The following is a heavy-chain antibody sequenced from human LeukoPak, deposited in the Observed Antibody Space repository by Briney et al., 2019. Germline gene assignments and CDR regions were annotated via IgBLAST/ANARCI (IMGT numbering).Heavy chain of an antibody. CDR3: ATTGGSWYDGSLDY. D-gene: IGHD6-13*01. V-gene: IGHV4-34*01. CDR1: GGSFSGSY. J-gene: IGHJ4*02. CDR2: INHSGTT. Sequence: SETLSLTCEVHGGSFSGSYWSWIRQPPGKGLEWIGEINHSGTTYYNPSLKSRVTISVDTSKNQFSVKLTSVTAADTAVYYCATTGGSWYDGSLDYWGQGTLVTVSS.